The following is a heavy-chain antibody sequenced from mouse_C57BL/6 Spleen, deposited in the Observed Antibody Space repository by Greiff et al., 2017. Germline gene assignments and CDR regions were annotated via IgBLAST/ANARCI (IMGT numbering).Heavy chain of an antibody. CDR2: IDPENGDT. J-gene: IGHJ3*01. D-gene: IGHD3-2*02. CDR1: GFNIKDDY. V-gene: IGHV14-4*01. CDR3: TTEGSSGYGFAY. Sequence: VQLQQSGAELVRPGASVKLSCTASGFNIKDDYMHWVKQRPEQGLEWIGWIDPENGDTEYASKFQGPATITADTSSNTAYLQLSSLTSEDTAVYYCTTEGSSGYGFAYWGQGTLVTVSA.